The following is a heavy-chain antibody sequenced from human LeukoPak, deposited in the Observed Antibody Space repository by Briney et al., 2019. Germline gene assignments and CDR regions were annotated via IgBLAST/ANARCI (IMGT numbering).Heavy chain of an antibody. CDR2: ISYSGT. D-gene: IGHD1-26*01. CDR3: ARRTSNPVGAIDY. Sequence: PSETLSLTCDVSGGSISTDNWWSWIRQPPGRGLEWIGSISYSGTYYNPSLKSRLTISVDTSKNHFSLNLRSVTAADTAVYYCARRTSNPVGAIDYWGQGTLVTVSS. CDR1: GGSISTDNW. J-gene: IGHJ4*02. V-gene: IGHV4-39*01.